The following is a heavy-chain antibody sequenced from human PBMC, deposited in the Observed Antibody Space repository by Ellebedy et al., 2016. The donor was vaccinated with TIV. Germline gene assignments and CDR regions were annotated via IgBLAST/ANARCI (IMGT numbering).Heavy chain of an antibody. CDR3: ARALGYTGSASHYFDH. V-gene: IGHV4-59*01. J-gene: IGHJ4*02. CDR2: IDYSGSP. D-gene: IGHD5-18*01. Sequence: GSLRLXCSVSGESTSGYYWNWIRQSPGQGLEWIGYIDYSGSPNYSPSLRSRVTISQDTSKNQVSLKLTSVTAADTAVYYCARALGYTGSASHYFDHWGQGTLATV. CDR1: GESTSGYY.